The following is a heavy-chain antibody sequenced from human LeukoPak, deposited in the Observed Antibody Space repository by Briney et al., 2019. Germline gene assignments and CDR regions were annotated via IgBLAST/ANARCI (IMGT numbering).Heavy chain of an antibody. J-gene: IGHJ4*02. Sequence: ASVRVSCKASGYTFTDHYMHWVRQAPGQGLEHMGWINPNSGDMKYAQKFQGRVTMTRDTSINTAYMKLRSLRSDDTAVYYCARLYPSIPVAGSGNCFDSWGQGTLVTVSS. D-gene: IGHD6-19*01. V-gene: IGHV1-2*02. CDR2: INPNSGDM. CDR1: GYTFTDHY. CDR3: ARLYPSIPVAGSGNCFDS.